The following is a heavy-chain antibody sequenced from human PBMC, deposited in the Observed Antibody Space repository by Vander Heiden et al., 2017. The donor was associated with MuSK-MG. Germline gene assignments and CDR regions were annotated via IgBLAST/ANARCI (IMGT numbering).Heavy chain of an antibody. CDR2: IILIFGTA. CDR1: GGNFSSYA. D-gene: IGHD3-3*01. Sequence: QVQLVQSGAEVKKPGSSVKVSCKASGGNFSSYAISWVRQAPAQRLEWMAGIILIFGTANYAQKLQGRVTITADESTSTAYMELSSLRSEDTAVYYCARDSYECWSGYYTWWFDPWGQGTLVNVA. V-gene: IGHV1-69*01. J-gene: IGHJ5*02. CDR3: ARDSYECWSGYYTWWFDP.